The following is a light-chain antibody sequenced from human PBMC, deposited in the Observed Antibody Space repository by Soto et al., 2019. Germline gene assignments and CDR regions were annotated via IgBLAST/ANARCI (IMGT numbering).Light chain of an antibody. V-gene: IGLV2-14*03. J-gene: IGLJ1*01. Sequence: QSALTQPASVSGSPGQSITISCTGTSSDIGDSNYVSWYQQHPGKAPKLMIYDVTSRPSGVSNRFSGSKSGNMASLTISGLQAEDEADYYCSSYATTSALYVFGTGTKVTVL. CDR3: SSYATTSALYV. CDR1: SSDIGDSNY. CDR2: DVT.